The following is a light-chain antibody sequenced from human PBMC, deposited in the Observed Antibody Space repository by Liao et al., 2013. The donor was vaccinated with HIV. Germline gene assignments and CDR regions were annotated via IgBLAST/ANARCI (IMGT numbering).Light chain of an antibody. Sequence: SYELTQPPSVSVSPGQTASITCSGDKLGDKYACWYHQKPGQSPVLVIYQDTKRPSGIPERFSGSNSGNTATLTISGTQAMDEADYYCQAWDRKTWVFGGGTKLTVL. CDR2: QDT. J-gene: IGLJ3*02. CDR1: KLGDKY. CDR3: QAWDRKTWV. V-gene: IGLV3-1*01.